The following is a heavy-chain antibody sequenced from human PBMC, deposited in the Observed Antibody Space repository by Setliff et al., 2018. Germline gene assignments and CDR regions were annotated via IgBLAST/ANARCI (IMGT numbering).Heavy chain of an antibody. Sequence: GGSLRLSCETSGFTFSDSGMQWVRQAPGRGLEWVAFLRSDGTTRYQSDSMKARFTISRDNSKNTLYLQMNSLRPEDTAVYFCAKENHFWGGYPNYFRLYYLDFWGPGTLVTV. V-gene: IGHV3-30*02. CDR3: AKENHFWGGYPNYFRLYYLDF. CDR2: LRSDGTTR. CDR1: GFTFSDSG. J-gene: IGHJ4*02. D-gene: IGHD3-3*02.